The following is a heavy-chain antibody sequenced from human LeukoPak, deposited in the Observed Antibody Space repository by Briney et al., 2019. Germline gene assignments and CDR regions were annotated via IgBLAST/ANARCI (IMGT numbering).Heavy chain of an antibody. Sequence: GGSLRLSCVASGFTYSSYAMTWVRQAPGKGLEWVSAISGSGGSTYYADSVKGRFTISRDNSKNTLYLQMNSLRAEDTAVYYCAKALSNRITMIVVSGWGQGTLVTVSS. D-gene: IGHD3-22*01. CDR1: GFTYSSYA. CDR2: ISGSGGST. V-gene: IGHV3-23*01. CDR3: AKALSNRITMIVVSG. J-gene: IGHJ4*02.